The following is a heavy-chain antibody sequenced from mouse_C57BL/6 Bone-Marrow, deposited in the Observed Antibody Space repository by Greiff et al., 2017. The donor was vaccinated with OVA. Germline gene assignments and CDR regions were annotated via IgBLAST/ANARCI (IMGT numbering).Heavy chain of an antibody. CDR1: GFTFSSSA. V-gene: IGHV5-4*01. CDR3: AREDYGSSSWFAY. D-gene: IGHD1-1*01. Sequence: EVQVVESGGGLVKPGGSLKLSCAASGFTFSSSAMSWVRQTPEKRLEWVATISDGGSYTYYPDNVKGRFTISRDNANNNLYLQMSHLKSEDTAMYDCAREDYGSSSWFAYWGQGTLVTVS. J-gene: IGHJ3*01. CDR2: ISDGGSYT.